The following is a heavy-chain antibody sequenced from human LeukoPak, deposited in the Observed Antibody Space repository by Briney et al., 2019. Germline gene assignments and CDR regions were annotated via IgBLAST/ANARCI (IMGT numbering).Heavy chain of an antibody. J-gene: IGHJ5*02. CDR3: ARVVRGVIPWFDP. D-gene: IGHD3-10*01. Sequence: ASVKVSCKASGYTFTSYDINWVRQATGQGPEWMGWMNPNSGNTGYAQKFQGRVTITRNTSISTAYMELSSLRSEDTAVYYCARVVRGVIPWFDPWGQGTLVTVSS. CDR1: GYTFTSYD. CDR2: MNPNSGNT. V-gene: IGHV1-8*03.